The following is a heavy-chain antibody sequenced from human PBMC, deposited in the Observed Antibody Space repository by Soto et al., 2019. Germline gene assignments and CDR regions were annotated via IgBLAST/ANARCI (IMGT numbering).Heavy chain of an antibody. CDR2: IVPSLGVT. J-gene: IGHJ3*01. Sequence: ASVKVSCKTSGYTFTKFHIHWVRQAPGQGLEWMGMIVPSLGVTRYAQKFQGRVTITADTSTSTAYMELSSLRSEDTAVYYCARDTIDCSGGSCPSWGQGTMVTVSS. CDR1: GYTFTKFH. V-gene: IGHV1-46*01. CDR3: ARDTIDCSGGSCPS. D-gene: IGHD2-15*01.